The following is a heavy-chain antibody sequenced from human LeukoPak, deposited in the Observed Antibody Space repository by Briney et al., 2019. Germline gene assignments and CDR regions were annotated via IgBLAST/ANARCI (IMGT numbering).Heavy chain of an antibody. CDR3: ARRHYLVKHFHY. D-gene: IGHD1-26*01. Sequence: GESLKISCKGSGYTFSSYWIAWVRQMPGKGLEWMGIIYPGDSDTRYSPSFQGQVTISADKSISTAYLQWSSLKATDSAIYYRARRHYLVKHFHYWGQGPMVPVST. CDR2: IYPGDSDT. V-gene: IGHV5-51*01. CDR1: GYTFSSYW. J-gene: IGHJ4*02.